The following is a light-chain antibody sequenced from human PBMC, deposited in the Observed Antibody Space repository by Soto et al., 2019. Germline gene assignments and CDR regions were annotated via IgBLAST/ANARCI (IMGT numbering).Light chain of an antibody. V-gene: IGKV1-8*01. J-gene: IGKJ1*01. CDR3: QHYYSYPWT. CDR2: AAS. CDR1: QGVSSS. Sequence: AIRMTQSPSSLSASTGDRVTITCRASQGVSSSVAWYQQKPGKAPKLLIYAASTMQSGVPTRFSGSGSGTDVTFTISCLQSEDFATYSCQHYYSYPWTFGQGTKVEIK.